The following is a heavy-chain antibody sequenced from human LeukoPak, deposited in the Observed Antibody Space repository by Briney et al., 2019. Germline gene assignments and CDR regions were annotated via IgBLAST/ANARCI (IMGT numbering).Heavy chain of an antibody. CDR2: IYYSGST. J-gene: IGHJ3*02. Sequence: SETLSLTCTVPGGSISSYYWSWIRQPPGKGLEWIGYIYYSGSTNYNPSLKSRVTISVDTSKNQFSLKLSSVTAADTAVYYCARGDTAMGDAFDIWGQGTMVTVSS. CDR1: GGSISSYY. V-gene: IGHV4-59*01. CDR3: ARGDTAMGDAFDI. D-gene: IGHD5-18*01.